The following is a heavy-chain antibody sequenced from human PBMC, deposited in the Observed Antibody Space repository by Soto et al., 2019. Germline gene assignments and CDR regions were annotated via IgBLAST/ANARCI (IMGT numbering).Heavy chain of an antibody. V-gene: IGHV3-74*01. CDR1: GFTFNIYW. CDR2: ISSDGSST. J-gene: IGHJ6*02. CDR3: AKDVVVGATTGLGDYYYYYGMDV. D-gene: IGHD1-26*01. Sequence: GGSLRLSCAASGFTFNIYWMHWVRQAPGKGLVWVSRISSDGSSTTYADSVKGRFTISRDNSKNALYLQMNSLRAEDTAVYYCAKDVVVGATTGLGDYYYYYGMDVWGQGTTVTVSS.